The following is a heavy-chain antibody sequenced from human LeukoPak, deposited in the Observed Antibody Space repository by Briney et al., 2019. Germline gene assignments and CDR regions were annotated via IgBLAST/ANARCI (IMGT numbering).Heavy chain of an antibody. CDR2: ISSSSSYI. V-gene: IGHV3-21*01. D-gene: IGHD1-26*01. CDR3: ARDPLSYSGSSQFDY. Sequence: GGSLRLSCAASGFTFSSYWMSWARQAPGKGLEWASSISSSSSYIYYADSVKGRFTISRDNAKNSLYLQMNSLRAEDTAVYYCARDPLSYSGSSQFDYWGQGTLVTVSS. J-gene: IGHJ4*02. CDR1: GFTFSSYW.